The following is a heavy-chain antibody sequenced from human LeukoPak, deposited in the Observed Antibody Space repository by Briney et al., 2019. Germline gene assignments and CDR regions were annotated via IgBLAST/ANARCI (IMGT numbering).Heavy chain of an antibody. D-gene: IGHD3-16*01. J-gene: IGHJ6*02. CDR2: ISYDGSNK. CDR3: PRGRSYGYYYYGMDV. Sequence: GGSLRLSCAASGFTFSSYAMHWVRQAPGKGLEWVAVISYDGSNKYYADSVKGRFTISRDNSKNTLYLQMNSLRAEDTAVYYCPRGRSYGYYYYGMDVWGQGTTVTVSS. V-gene: IGHV3-30-3*01. CDR1: GFTFSSYA.